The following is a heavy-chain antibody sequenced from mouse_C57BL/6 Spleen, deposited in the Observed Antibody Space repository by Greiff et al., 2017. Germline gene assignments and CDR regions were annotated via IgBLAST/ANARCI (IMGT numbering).Heavy chain of an antibody. CDR3: ARRGDYDEIAFAY. D-gene: IGHD2-4*01. J-gene: IGHJ3*01. CDR1: GFTFSSYG. CDR2: ISSGSSYT. Sequence: EVKVVESGGDLVKPGGSLKLSCAASGFTFSSYGMSWVRQTPDKRLAWVATISSGSSYTYYPDSVKGRFTISRDNAKNTLYLQMSSLKSEDTAMYYCARRGDYDEIAFAYWGQGTLVTVSA. V-gene: IGHV5-6*02.